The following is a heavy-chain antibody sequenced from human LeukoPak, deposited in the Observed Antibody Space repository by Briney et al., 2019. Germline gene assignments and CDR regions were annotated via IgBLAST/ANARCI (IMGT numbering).Heavy chain of an antibody. CDR1: GFTFSSYA. J-gene: IGHJ3*02. CDR2: ISYDGSNK. CDR3: ARVMAYDFWSGYPTMGGAFDI. V-gene: IGHV3-30-3*01. Sequence: PGGSLRLSCAASGFTFSSYAMHWVRQAPGKGLEWVAVISYDGSNKYYADSVKGRFTISRDNSKNTLYLQMNSLRAEDTAVYYCARVMAYDFWSGYPTMGGAFDIWGQGTMVTVSS. D-gene: IGHD3-3*01.